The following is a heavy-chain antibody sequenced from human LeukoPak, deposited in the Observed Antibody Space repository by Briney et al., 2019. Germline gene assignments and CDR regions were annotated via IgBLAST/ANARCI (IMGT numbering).Heavy chain of an antibody. CDR2: IISSGSYI. CDR3: ARGYAYFDWYLDY. CDR1: GFSFNNYT. V-gene: IGHV3-21*01. Sequence: GGSLRLSCAGSGFSFNNYTMNWVRQAPGKGLEWVSSIISSGSYIYYADSVKGRFTISRDNAKNALYLQMNSLRAEDTAVYFCARGYAYFDWYLDYWGQGTLVTVSS. D-gene: IGHD3-9*01. J-gene: IGHJ4*02.